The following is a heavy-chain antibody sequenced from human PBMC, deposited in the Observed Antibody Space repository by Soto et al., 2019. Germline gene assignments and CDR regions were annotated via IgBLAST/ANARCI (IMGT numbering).Heavy chain of an antibody. V-gene: IGHV3-21*01. Sequence: PGGSLRLSCAASGFTFSSYSMNWVRQAPGKGLEWVSSISSSSSYIYYADSVKGRFTISRDNAKNSLYLQMNGPRAEDTAVYYCARTGTTNAFDIWGQGTMVTVSS. CDR3: ARTGTTNAFDI. CDR1: GFTFSSYS. CDR2: ISSSSSYI. D-gene: IGHD1-1*01. J-gene: IGHJ3*02.